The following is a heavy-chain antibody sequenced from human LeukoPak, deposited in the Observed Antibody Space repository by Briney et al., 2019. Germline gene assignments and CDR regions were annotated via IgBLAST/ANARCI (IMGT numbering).Heavy chain of an antibody. CDR3: ARTTYYYYYGMDV. V-gene: IGHV3-48*03. Sequence: GGSLRLFCAASGFTFSSYEMNWVRQAPGKGLEWVSYISSSGSTIYYADSVKDRFTISRDNAKNSLYLQMNSLRAEDTAVYYCARTTYYYYYGMDVWGQGTTVTVSS. D-gene: IGHD1-26*01. J-gene: IGHJ6*02. CDR2: ISSSGSTI. CDR1: GFTFSSYE.